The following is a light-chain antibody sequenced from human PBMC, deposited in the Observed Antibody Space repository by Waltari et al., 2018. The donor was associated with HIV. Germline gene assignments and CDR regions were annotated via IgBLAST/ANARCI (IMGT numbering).Light chain of an antibody. CDR2: EVT. Sequence: QSALTQPASVSGSPGQSIVLPCTGSSSDIGYYDYAAWYQQYPGQAPKALIYEVTSRPSGTSSRFSGSKSATTAFLAISKLQTDDEADYFCSSYTRRGTVVFGGGTRLTVL. CDR1: SSDIGYYDY. CDR3: SSYTRRGTVV. J-gene: IGLJ2*01. V-gene: IGLV2-14*01.